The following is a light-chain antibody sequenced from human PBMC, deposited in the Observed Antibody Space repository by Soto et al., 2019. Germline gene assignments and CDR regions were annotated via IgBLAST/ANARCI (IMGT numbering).Light chain of an antibody. J-gene: IGLJ3*02. Sequence: QSALAQPPSASGSPGQSVTISCTGSGSDIGAYNFVSWYQQHPGKAPKLMIFGVTERPSGVPDRFSGSKSGNTASLTVSGLQADDEAVNYGYSYAGRNIWVFGGGTKLTVL. V-gene: IGLV2-8*01. CDR1: GSDIGAYNF. CDR3: YSYAGRNIWV. CDR2: GVT.